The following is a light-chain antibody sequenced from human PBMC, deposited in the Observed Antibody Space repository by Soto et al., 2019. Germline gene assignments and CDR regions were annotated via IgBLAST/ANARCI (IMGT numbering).Light chain of an antibody. CDR2: AAS. CDR1: KGISNY. V-gene: IGKV1-16*02. CDR3: QQYNSYPAT. Sequence: DIQKTQSPSSLSASVGDRVTITCRASKGISNYIAWFQQKPGKAPKSLSYAASSLQRWRRSKFSGSGSEIDIKQAISSLQNEDFETYYCQQYNSYPATFGHGTKVDIK. J-gene: IGKJ3*01.